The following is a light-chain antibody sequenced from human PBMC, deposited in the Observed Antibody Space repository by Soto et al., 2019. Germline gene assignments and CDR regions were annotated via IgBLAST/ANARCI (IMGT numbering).Light chain of an antibody. Sequence: EIVMTQSPVALSVSPGERATLSCRASQAIRSDLAWYQQKPGQAPRLLISDVSTRATGIPARFNGSGSGTEFTLAISSLQFEDLAVYYCHQYNTWPLTFGGGTKVDIK. CDR2: DVS. V-gene: IGKV3-15*01. J-gene: IGKJ4*01. CDR3: HQYNTWPLT. CDR1: QAIRSD.